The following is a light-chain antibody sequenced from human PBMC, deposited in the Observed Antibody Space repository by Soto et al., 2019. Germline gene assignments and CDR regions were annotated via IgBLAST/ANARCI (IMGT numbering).Light chain of an antibody. CDR3: QPDNIRPLN. Sequence: TLSRSTSDIATTSFMASQGIGDTLAWYQHKPGQTPRLLIYDTSTRATGVPTRFSGSRSGAEFTLTIYSLQSEDFTVYYCQPDNIRPLNFGRGTMVEVK. V-gene: IGKV3-15*01. J-gene: IGKJ4*01. CDR2: DTS. CDR1: QGIGDT.